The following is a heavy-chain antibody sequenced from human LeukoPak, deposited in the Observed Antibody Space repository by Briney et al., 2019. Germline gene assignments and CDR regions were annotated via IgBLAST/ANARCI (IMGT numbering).Heavy chain of an antibody. V-gene: IGHV1-46*01. CDR3: ARDVMDIVVVPAAELDY. Sequence: ASVKVSCKASGYTFTSYYMHWVRQAPGQGLEWMGIINPSGGSTSYAQKFQGRVTMTRDTSTSTVYMELSSLRSEDTAVYYCARDVMDIVVVPAAELDYWGQGTLVTGSS. D-gene: IGHD2-2*03. J-gene: IGHJ4*02. CDR2: INPSGGST. CDR1: GYTFTSYY.